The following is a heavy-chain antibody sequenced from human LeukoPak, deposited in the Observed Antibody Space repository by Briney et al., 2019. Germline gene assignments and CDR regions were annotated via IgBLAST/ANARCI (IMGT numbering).Heavy chain of an antibody. Sequence: SETLSLTCTVSGGSISSYCWSWIRQPAAKGLEWIGRIYSTGSTNYNPSLDSRITMSVDTSKNQFSLRLSSVTAADTAVYYCARQIASAGTAGFDFWGQGALVTVSS. J-gene: IGHJ4*02. CDR3: ARQIASAGTAGFDF. CDR1: GGSISSYC. V-gene: IGHV4-4*07. CDR2: IYSTGST. D-gene: IGHD6-13*01.